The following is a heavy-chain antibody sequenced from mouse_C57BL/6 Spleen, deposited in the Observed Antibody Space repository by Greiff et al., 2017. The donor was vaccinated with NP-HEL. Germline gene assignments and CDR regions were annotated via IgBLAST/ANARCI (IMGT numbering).Heavy chain of an antibody. V-gene: IGHV2-6-1*01. D-gene: IGHD2-1*01. Sequence: VKLMESGPGLVAPSQSLSITCTVSGFSLTSYGVHWVRQPPGKGLEWLVVIWSDGSTTYNSALKSRLSISKDNSKSQVFLKMNSLQTDDTAMYYCARHEKDGNLWFAYWGQGTLVTVSA. J-gene: IGHJ3*01. CDR3: ARHEKDGNLWFAY. CDR2: IWSDGST. CDR1: GFSLTSYG.